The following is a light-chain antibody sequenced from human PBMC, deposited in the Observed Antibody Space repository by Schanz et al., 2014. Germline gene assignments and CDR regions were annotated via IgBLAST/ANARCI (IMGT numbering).Light chain of an antibody. Sequence: QSALTQPASVSASPGQSITISCTGTSSDVGGYNYVSWYQQHPGKAPKLMIYDVSDRPSGVSNRFSGSKSGNTASLTISGLQAEDEADYYCSSSTTSTTVVFGGGTKLTVL. J-gene: IGLJ3*02. V-gene: IGLV2-14*03. CDR1: SSDVGGYNY. CDR2: DVS. CDR3: SSSTTSTTVV.